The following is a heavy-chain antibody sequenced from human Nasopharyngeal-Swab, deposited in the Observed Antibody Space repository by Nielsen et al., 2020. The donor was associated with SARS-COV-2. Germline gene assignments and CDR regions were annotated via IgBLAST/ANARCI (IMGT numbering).Heavy chain of an antibody. CDR2: ISCDDGTR. V-gene: IGHV1-46*02. Sequence: ASVKVSCKASGYSFNTYYMHCVLQSPGQALEWMGLISCDDGTRNYAQKFRGRVTMTRDTSTNTVYLDLSSLQSKDTAVYYCARGPNPHNVFDIWGQGTMVTVSS. D-gene: IGHD1-14*01. J-gene: IGHJ3*02. CDR3: ARGPNPHNVFDI. CDR1: GYSFNTYY.